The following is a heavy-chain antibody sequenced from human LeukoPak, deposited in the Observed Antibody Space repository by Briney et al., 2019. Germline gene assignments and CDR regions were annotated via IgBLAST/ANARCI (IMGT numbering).Heavy chain of an antibody. V-gene: IGHV3-23*01. CDR3: AKDLFVTDYYDSSGYYFDY. J-gene: IGHJ4*02. CDR1: GFTFSSYA. D-gene: IGHD3-22*01. CDR2: ISGSGGST. Sequence: GGSLRLSCAASGFTFSSYAMSWVRQAPGKGLEWVSAISGSGGSTYYADSVKGRFTISRDNSKNTLYLQLNSLRAEDTAVYYCAKDLFVTDYYDSSGYYFDYWGQGTLVTVSS.